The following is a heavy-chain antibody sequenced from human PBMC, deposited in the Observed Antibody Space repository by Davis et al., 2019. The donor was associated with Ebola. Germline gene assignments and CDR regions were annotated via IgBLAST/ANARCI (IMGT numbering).Heavy chain of an antibody. CDR2: ISSSGSTI. J-gene: IGHJ4*02. Sequence: LSLTCAVYGGSFSGYYMSWIRQAPGQGLEWVSYISSSGSTIYYADSVNGRFTISRDNAKNSLYLQMNSLRAEDTAVYYCARDSLLRGFDYWGQGTLVTVSS. CDR3: ARDSLLRGFDY. D-gene: IGHD2/OR15-2a*01. V-gene: IGHV3-11*01. CDR1: GGSFSGYY.